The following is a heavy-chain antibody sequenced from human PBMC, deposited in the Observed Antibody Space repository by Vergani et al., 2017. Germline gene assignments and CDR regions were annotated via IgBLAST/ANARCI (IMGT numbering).Heavy chain of an antibody. V-gene: IGHV7-4-1*02. D-gene: IGHD3-22*01. CDR2: INTNTGNP. CDR1: GYTFTSYA. J-gene: IGHJ3*02. Sequence: QVPLVQSGSALKKPGASVKVSCKASGYTFTSYAMNWVRQAPGQGLEWMGWINTNTGNPTYAQGFTGRFVFSLDTSVSTAYLQISSLKAEDTAVYYCARDHRHADYYDSSGHDAFDIWGQGTMVTVSS. CDR3: ARDHRHADYYDSSGHDAFDI.